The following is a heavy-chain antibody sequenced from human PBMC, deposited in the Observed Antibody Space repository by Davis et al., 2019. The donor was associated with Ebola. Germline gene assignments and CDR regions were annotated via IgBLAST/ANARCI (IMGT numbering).Heavy chain of an antibody. Sequence: AASVKVSCKASGYTFTSYYMHWVRQAPGQGLEWMGIINPSGGSTSYAQKFQGRVTMTRDTSTSTAYMELRSLRSDDTAMYYCARGLEPGDWFDPWGQGTLVTVSS. J-gene: IGHJ5*02. V-gene: IGHV1-46*01. CDR1: GYTFTSYY. CDR2: INPSGGST. D-gene: IGHD1-1*01. CDR3: ARGLEPGDWFDP.